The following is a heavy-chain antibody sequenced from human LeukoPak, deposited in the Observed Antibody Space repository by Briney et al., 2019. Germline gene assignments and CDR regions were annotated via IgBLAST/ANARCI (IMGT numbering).Heavy chain of an antibody. J-gene: IGHJ4*02. CDR2: VFDSGGT. Sequence: PSETLSLTCTVSGGSISNYRWSWIRQPPGKGLEWIGYVFDSGGTNYNPSLKSRVTISVDTSKKQFSLRLSSVTAADTAVYYCARGYSSSWNYFDYWGLGTLVTVSS. CDR3: ARGYSSSWNYFDY. D-gene: IGHD6-13*01. V-gene: IGHV4-59*01. CDR1: GGSISNYR.